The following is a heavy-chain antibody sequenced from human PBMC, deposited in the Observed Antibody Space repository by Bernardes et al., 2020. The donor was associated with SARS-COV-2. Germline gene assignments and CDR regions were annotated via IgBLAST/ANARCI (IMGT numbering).Heavy chain of an antibody. CDR1: GGSVSSGGYY. J-gene: IGHJ5*02. V-gene: IGHV4-61*08. Sequence: SETLSLTCTVSGGSVSSGGYYWSWIRQHPGKGLEWIGYIYYSGSTNYNPSLKSRVTMSVDTSKNQFSLKLSSVTAADTAVYYCARDPNPSTDNWFDPWGQGTLISVAS. CDR2: IYYSGST. CDR3: ARDPNPSTDNWFDP.